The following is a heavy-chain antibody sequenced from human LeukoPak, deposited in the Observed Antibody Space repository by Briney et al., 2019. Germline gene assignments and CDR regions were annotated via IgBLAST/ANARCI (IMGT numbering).Heavy chain of an antibody. CDR2: IISSSSYI. CDR3: ARDRVVGATTC. Sequence: SSIISSSSYIYYPDSLKGRFTISRDKAKKSMYVQMNSLRAEDTAVYYCARDRVVGATTCWGQGTLATVSS. D-gene: IGHD1-26*01. J-gene: IGHJ4*02. V-gene: IGHV3-21*01.